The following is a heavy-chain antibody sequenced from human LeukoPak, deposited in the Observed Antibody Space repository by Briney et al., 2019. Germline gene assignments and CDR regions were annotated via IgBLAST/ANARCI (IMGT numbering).Heavy chain of an antibody. CDR2: ISGINSYI. D-gene: IGHD1-1*01. CDR1: GFTFSSYT. CDR3: ARALTTLTYEGY. J-gene: IGHJ4*02. Sequence: GGSLRLSCAASGFTFSSYTMHWIRQVPGKGLEWVSSISGINSYIFYADSVKGRFTVSRDNAKDSLYLQMNSLRAEDTAVYYCARALTTLTYEGYWGQGTLVTVSS. V-gene: IGHV3-21*01.